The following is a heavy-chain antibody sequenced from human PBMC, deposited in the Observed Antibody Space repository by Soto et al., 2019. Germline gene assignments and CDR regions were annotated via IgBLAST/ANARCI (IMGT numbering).Heavy chain of an antibody. CDR3: AKDRTVAARNFDY. CDR1: GFRYNNYA. V-gene: IGHV3-23*01. Sequence: VQLLESGGGLVQPGGSLRLSCAASGFRYNNYAMGWVRQAPGKGLEWVSSISTAVGATYYADSVKGRFTISRDDSTDTLYLQMNSLRAEDTAVYYCAKDRTVAARNFDYWGQGTLVTVSS. CDR2: ISTAVGAT. D-gene: IGHD6-6*01. J-gene: IGHJ4*02.